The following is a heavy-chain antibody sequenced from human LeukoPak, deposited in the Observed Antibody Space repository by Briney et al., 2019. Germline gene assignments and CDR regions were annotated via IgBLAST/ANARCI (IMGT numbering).Heavy chain of an antibody. CDR3: ARGSGNIAAAGSFDY. Sequence: PGGSLRLSCAASGFTVSTNYMSWVRQAPGKGLEGVSLIYSGGSTYHADSVKGRFTLSRDNSKNTLYLQMNSLRTEDTAVYYCARGSGNIAAAGSFDYWGQGTLVTVSS. J-gene: IGHJ4*02. V-gene: IGHV3-66*02. CDR2: IYSGGST. CDR1: GFTVSTNY. D-gene: IGHD6-13*01.